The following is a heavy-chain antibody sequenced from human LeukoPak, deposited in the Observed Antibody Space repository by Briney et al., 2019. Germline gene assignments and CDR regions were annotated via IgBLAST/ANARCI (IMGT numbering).Heavy chain of an antibody. CDR3: ARDHAEGRLGVFEY. D-gene: IGHD3-10*01. Sequence: HPGGSLSLSCATSGFTLTKFAMHGVRQAPDRGVECVANIWFDGVNKFYADSVKGRLSISRDSSENTLYLQMNDLSDEDTAVYYCARDHAEGRLGVFEYWGQGSLVTVSS. J-gene: IGHJ4*01. V-gene: IGHV3-33*01. CDR1: GFTLTKFA. CDR2: IWFDGVNK.